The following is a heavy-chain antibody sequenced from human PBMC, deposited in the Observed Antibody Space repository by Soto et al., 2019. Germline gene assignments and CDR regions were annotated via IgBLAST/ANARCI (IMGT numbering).Heavy chain of an antibody. CDR3: ARDGDYYYDSSGYLDY. V-gene: IGHV3-30-3*01. CDR1: GFTFSSYA. D-gene: IGHD3-22*01. CDR2: ISYDGSNK. Sequence: GGSLRLSCAASGFTFSSYAMHWVRQAPGKGLEWVAVISYDGSNKYYADSVKGRFTISRDNSKNTLYLQMNSLRAEDTAVYYCARDGDYYYDSSGYLDYWGQGTLVIVSS. J-gene: IGHJ4*02.